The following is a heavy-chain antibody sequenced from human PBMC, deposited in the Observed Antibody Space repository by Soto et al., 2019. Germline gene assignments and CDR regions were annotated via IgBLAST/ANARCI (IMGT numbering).Heavy chain of an antibody. CDR3: ARERGLWGMGDSSGYYFFGDFDY. D-gene: IGHD3-22*01. V-gene: IGHV3-30-3*01. Sequence: GSLRLSCAASGFTFSSYAMHWVRQAPGKGLEWVAVISYDGSNKYYADSVKGRFTISRDNSKNTLYLQMNSLRAEDTAVYYCARERGLWGMGDSSGYYFFGDFDYWGQGTLVTVSS. J-gene: IGHJ4*02. CDR2: ISYDGSNK. CDR1: GFTFSSYA.